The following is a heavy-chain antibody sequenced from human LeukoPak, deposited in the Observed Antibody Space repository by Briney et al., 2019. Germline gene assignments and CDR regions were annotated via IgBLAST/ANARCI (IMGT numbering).Heavy chain of an antibody. J-gene: IGHJ4*02. V-gene: IGHV3-53*01. Sequence: PGGSLRLSCAASGFTVSSNYMSWVRQAPGKGLEWVSVIYSGGSTYYADSVKGRFTISRDNSKNTLYLQTNSLRAEDTAVYYCARGYCSGGSCYGALNYWGQGTLVTVSS. CDR2: IYSGGST. D-gene: IGHD2-15*01. CDR3: ARGYCSGGSCYGALNY. CDR1: GFTVSSNY.